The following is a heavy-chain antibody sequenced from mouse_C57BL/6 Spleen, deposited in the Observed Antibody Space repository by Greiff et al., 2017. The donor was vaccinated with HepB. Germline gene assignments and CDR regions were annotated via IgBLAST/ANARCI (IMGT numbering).Heavy chain of an antibody. CDR3: ARWRYYGSHWYFDV. D-gene: IGHD1-1*01. Sequence: QVQLQQPGAELVKPGASVKLSCKASGYTFTSYWMHWVKQRPGQGLEWIGMIHPNSGSTNYNEKFKSKATLTVDKSSSTAYMQLSSLTSEDSAVYYCARWRYYGSHWYFDVWGTGTTVTVSS. V-gene: IGHV1-64*01. CDR1: GYTFTSYW. J-gene: IGHJ1*03. CDR2: IHPNSGST.